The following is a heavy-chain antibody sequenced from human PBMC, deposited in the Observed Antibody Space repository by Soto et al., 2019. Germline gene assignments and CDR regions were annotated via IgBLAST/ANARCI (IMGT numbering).Heavy chain of an antibody. Sequence: GAPLRLSCAASGFTFSSYWMSWVRLAPRKALKWMANIQKDGSEKYYVESVKGPFTISRDKSTNIPYLQINRLTVEKTAVYYCARSRDGYSFYFYYGMDGWGQGT. CDR2: IQKDGSEK. J-gene: IGHJ6*02. CDR1: GFTFSSYW. V-gene: IGHV3-7*03. CDR3: ARSRDGYSFYFYYGMDG. D-gene: IGHD4-4*01.